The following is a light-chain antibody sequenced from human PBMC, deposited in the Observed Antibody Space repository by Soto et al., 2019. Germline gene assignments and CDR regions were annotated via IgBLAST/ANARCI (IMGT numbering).Light chain of an antibody. CDR2: KAS. CDR3: QHYNSYSEA. Sequence: DIQMTQSPSPLSGSVGDRVTITCLASQTISSWLAWYQQKPGKAPKLLIYKASTLKSGVPSRFSGSGSGTECTLTISSLQPDDVATYYCQHYNSYSEALGQGTKVDIK. J-gene: IGKJ1*01. V-gene: IGKV1-5*03. CDR1: QTISSW.